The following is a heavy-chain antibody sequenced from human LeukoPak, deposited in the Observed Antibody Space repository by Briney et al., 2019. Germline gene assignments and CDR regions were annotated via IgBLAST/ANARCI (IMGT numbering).Heavy chain of an antibody. CDR3: ARGSTTVAFEI. CDR1: GFTFSNND. D-gene: IGHD1-26*01. Sequence: GGSLRLSCAASGFTFSNNDMHWVRQGPGKGLEWVSAIDTSGDTYYPGSVKGRFTISRENAKNILYLQMNSVRVGDTAVYYCARGSTTVAFEIWGQGTMVSVSS. V-gene: IGHV3-13*01. CDR2: IDTSGDT. J-gene: IGHJ3*02.